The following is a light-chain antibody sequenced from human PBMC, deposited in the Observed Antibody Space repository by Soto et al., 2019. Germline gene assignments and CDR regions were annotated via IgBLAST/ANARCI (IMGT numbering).Light chain of an antibody. CDR1: QSITRY. J-gene: IGKJ2*01. Sequence: DIQMTQSPSSLSTSVGDRVTIACRASQSITRYLNWWQQKPGKAPKLLIYAASSLQSGVPSRFSGSGSGTDFTLTISSLQPEDFATYYCQQSYSSPRTFGQGTKLEIK. V-gene: IGKV1-39*01. CDR2: AAS. CDR3: QQSYSSPRT.